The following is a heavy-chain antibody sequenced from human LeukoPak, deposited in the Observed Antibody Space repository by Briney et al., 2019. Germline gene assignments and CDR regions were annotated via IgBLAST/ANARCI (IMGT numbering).Heavy chain of an antibody. CDR2: IDDRGSEK. Sequence: GGPLRLSCATSGFTFGNYWMTWVRQAPGKRLEWVANIDDRGSEKNYADSVKGRFTNSRDNARNSMFLQMNSLRVEDTAVYFCARDIPRGARYLDSWGRGTLVTVSS. J-gene: IGHJ5*01. D-gene: IGHD1-14*01. V-gene: IGHV3-7*01. CDR1: GFTFGNYW. CDR3: ARDIPRGARYLDS.